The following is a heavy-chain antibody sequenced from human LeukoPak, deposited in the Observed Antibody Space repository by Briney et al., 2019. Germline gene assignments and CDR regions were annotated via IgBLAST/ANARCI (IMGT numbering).Heavy chain of an antibody. CDR1: GGSFSGYY. CDR3: ARTQLTYYYYGMDV. Sequence: PSETLSLTCAVYGGSFSGYYWSWIRQPPGKGLEWIGEINHSGSTNYNPSLKSRVTISVDTSKNQFSLKLSSVTAADTAVYYCARTQLTYYYYGMDVWGQGTTVTVSS. CDR2: INHSGST. V-gene: IGHV4-34*01. D-gene: IGHD3-9*01. J-gene: IGHJ6*02.